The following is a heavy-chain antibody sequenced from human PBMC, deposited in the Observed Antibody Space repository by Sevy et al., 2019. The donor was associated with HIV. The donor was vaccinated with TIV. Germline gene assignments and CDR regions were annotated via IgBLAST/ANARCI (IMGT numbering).Heavy chain of an antibody. D-gene: IGHD2-21*02. V-gene: IGHV3-30*12. CDR1: GFIFNNKG. J-gene: IGHJ4*02. Sequence: GGSLRLSCAVSGFIFNNKGMHWVRQAPGRGLEWVAAIFSDGTPKYYGYSVKGRFTISRDNSKNALFLQMNSLRVDDTALYYCARESGSDWYLDSWGQGTLVTVSS. CDR3: ARESGSDWYLDS. CDR2: IFSDGTPK.